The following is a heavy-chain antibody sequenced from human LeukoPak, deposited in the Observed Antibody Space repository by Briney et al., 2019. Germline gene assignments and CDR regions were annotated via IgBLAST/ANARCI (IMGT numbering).Heavy chain of an antibody. V-gene: IGHV1-2*02. D-gene: IGHD1-26*01. CDR1: GYTFTGYY. CDR3: AFSVGATTGFDY. CDR2: INPNSGGT. J-gene: IGHJ4*02. Sequence: ASVKVSCKASGYTFTGYYMHWVRQAPGQGLEWMGWINPNSGGTNYAQKFQGRVTMTRDTSISTAYMELSRLRSDDTAVYYCAFSVGATTGFDYWGQGTLVTVSS.